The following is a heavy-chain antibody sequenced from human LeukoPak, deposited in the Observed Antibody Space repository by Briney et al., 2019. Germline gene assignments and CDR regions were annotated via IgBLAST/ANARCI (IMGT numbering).Heavy chain of an antibody. CDR2: LYHSGTI. Sequence: SETLSLTCTVSGDSLRTTTYYWNWIRQPPGKGLEWIGGLYHSGTIYYNPSLKSRVTISADKSKNHFSLKLTSVTAADTAVYYCARDRELAALDPWGQGTLVTVSS. J-gene: IGHJ5*02. V-gene: IGHV4-39*07. CDR1: GDSLRTTTYY. CDR3: ARDRELAALDP. D-gene: IGHD1-26*01.